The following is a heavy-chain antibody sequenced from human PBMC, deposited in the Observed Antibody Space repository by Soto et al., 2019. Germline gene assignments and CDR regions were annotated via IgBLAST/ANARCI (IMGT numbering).Heavy chain of an antibody. V-gene: IGHV3-11*06. CDR3: ARDLAFGGVIDF. D-gene: IGHD3-16*01. CDR1: GFTFSDYY. J-gene: IGHJ4*02. Sequence: GGSLRLSCAASGFTFSDYYMSWIRQAPGKGLEWLSYISSSSSHIQYADSVEGRFTISRDNAKNSLYLQMDSLRAEDTAFYYCARDLAFGGVIDFWGQGILVTVSS. CDR2: ISSSSSHI.